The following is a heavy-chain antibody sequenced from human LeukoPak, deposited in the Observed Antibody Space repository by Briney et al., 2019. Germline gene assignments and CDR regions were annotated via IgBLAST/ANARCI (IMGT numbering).Heavy chain of an antibody. J-gene: IGHJ5*02. D-gene: IGHD3-22*01. V-gene: IGHV4-59*01. CDR2: IYYSGST. Sequence: PSETLSLTCTVSGGSISSYYWSWIRQPPGKGLEWIGYIYYSGSTNYNPSLKSRVTISVHTSKNQFSLKLSSVTAADTAVYYCARETPPKSGFHYRRANWFDPWGQGTLVTVSS. CDR3: ARETPPKSGFHYRRANWFDP. CDR1: GGSISSYY.